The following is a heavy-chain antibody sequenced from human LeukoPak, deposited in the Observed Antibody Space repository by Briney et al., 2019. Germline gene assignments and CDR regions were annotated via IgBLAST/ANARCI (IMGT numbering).Heavy chain of an antibody. CDR3: TTILAYSSPGDYEN. Sequence: PGGSLRLSCAASGFTFSDYYMSWIRQAPGKGLEWVSYISSSGSIIYYADSVKGRFTISRDNAKKSLYLQMNSLRAEDTAVYYCTTILAYSSPGDYENWGQGTLVTVSS. V-gene: IGHV3-11*01. CDR1: GFTFSDYY. CDR2: ISSSGSII. D-gene: IGHD6-19*01. J-gene: IGHJ4*02.